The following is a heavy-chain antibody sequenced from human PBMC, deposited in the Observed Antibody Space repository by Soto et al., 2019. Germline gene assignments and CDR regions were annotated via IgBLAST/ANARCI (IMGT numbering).Heavy chain of an antibody. CDR1: GDSASSNSAA. CDR3: AREPGSRAGRIGYYYYGMDV. V-gene: IGHV6-1*01. D-gene: IGHD6-13*01. Sequence: SQTLSLTCAISGDSASSNSAAWNWIRQSPSRDLEWLGRTYYRSKWYNDYAVSVKSRITINPDTSQNHFSLQLNSVTPEDTAVYYCAREPGSRAGRIGYYYYGMDVWGQGTTVTVSS. CDR2: TYYRSKWYN. J-gene: IGHJ6*02.